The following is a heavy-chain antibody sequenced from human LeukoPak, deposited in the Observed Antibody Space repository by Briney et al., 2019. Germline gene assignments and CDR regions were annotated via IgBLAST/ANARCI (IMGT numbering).Heavy chain of an antibody. CDR1: GYTFTSYD. CDR3: ARGGFTAMVWGYFDY. J-gene: IGHJ4*02. V-gene: IGHV1-8*01. CDR2: MNPNSGNT. Sequence: GASVKVSCKASGYTFTSYDINWVRQATGQGLVWMGWMNPNSGNTGYAQKFQGRVTMTRNTSISTAYMELSSLRSEDTAVYYCARGGFTAMVWGYFDYWGQGTLVTVSS. D-gene: IGHD5-18*01.